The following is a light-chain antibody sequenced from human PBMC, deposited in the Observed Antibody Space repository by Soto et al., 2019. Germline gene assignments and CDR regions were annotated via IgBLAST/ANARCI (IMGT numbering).Light chain of an antibody. V-gene: IGKV3-20*01. J-gene: IGKJ2*01. CDR1: HSVSSNY. Sequence: EIELTQSPGTLSLSPGERAPLSCRASHSVSSNYLAWYQQKPGQAPRLLIYGASSRATGIPDRFSGSGSGTDFTLTISRLEPEDFAVYSCQQYGSTPYTFAQGTNLEIK. CDR2: GAS. CDR3: QQYGSTPYT.